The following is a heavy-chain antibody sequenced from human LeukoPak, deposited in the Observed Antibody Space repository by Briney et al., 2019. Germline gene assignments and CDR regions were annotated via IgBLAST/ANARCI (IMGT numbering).Heavy chain of an antibody. CDR2: ISGSVGST. D-gene: IGHD3-22*01. CDR1: GFTFSSYA. CDR3: AKVPRITMIVVVMMEYYFDY. Sequence: PGGSLRLSCAASGFTFSSYAMSWVRQAPGKGLEWVSAISGSVGSTYYADSVKGRFTISRDNSKNTLYLQMNSLRAEDTAVYYCAKVPRITMIVVVMMEYYFDYWGQGTLVTVSS. V-gene: IGHV3-23*01. J-gene: IGHJ4*02.